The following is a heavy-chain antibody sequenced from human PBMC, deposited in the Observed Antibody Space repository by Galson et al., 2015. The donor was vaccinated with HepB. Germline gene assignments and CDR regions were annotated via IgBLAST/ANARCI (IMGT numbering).Heavy chain of an antibody. Sequence: SLRLSCAASGFTFSSYAMHWVRQAPGKGLEWVAVISYDGSNKYYADSVKGRFTISRDNSKNTLYLQMNSLRAEDTAVYYCARDGYDSGSIYYFDYWGQGTLVTVSS. CDR2: ISYDGSNK. CDR1: GFTFSSYA. V-gene: IGHV3-30-3*01. D-gene: IGHD5-12*01. CDR3: ARDGYDSGSIYYFDY. J-gene: IGHJ4*02.